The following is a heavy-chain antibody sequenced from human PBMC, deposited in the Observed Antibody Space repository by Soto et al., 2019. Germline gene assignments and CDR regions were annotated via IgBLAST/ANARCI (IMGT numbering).Heavy chain of an antibody. CDR1: GFTFSTYA. J-gene: IGHJ4*02. CDR2: ISGSGGTT. Sequence: EVQLLESGGGLVQPGGSLRLSCAASGFTFSTYAMSWVRQAPGKGLEWVSVISGSGGTTYYADSVQGRFTISRDNSKNTLYLQMNSLRAEDTAVYYCAKVRESLAAGHVDYWGQGTLVTVSS. CDR3: AKVRESLAAGHVDY. D-gene: IGHD6-13*01. V-gene: IGHV3-23*01.